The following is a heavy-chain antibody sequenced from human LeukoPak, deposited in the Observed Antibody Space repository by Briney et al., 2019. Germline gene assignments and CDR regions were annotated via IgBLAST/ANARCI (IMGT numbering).Heavy chain of an antibody. D-gene: IGHD5-24*01. Sequence: ASVKVSCKASGGTFSSYAISWVRQAPAQGLEWMGGIIPIFGTANYAQKFQGRVTITADKSTSTAYMELSSLRSEDTAVYYCARSGRWLQLVGSEYFQHWGQGTLVTVSS. V-gene: IGHV1-69*06. J-gene: IGHJ1*01. CDR2: IIPIFGTA. CDR3: ARSGRWLQLVGSEYFQH. CDR1: GGTFSSYA.